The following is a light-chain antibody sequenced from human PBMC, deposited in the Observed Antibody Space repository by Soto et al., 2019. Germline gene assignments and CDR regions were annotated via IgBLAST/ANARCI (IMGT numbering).Light chain of an antibody. V-gene: IGKV1-8*01. Sequence: AIRMTQSPSSFSASTGDRVTITCRASQGISSYLAWYQQKPGKAPKLLIYAPSTLQSGVPSRFSGSGSGTDFTLTISCLQSEDFATYYCQQYYSYPPLTFGGGTKVEIK. CDR2: APS. J-gene: IGKJ4*01. CDR1: QGISSY. CDR3: QQYYSYPPLT.